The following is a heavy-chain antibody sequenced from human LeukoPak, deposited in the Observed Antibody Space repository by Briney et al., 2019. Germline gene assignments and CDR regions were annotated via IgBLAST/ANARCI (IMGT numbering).Heavy chain of an antibody. CDR3: ARGEPSSPGWFDP. V-gene: IGHV4-4*02. Sequence: PSETLSLTCAVSGGSISSSNWWSWVRQPPGKGLEWIGEIYHSGSTNYNPSLKSRVTISVDKSKNQFSLKLSSVTAADTAVYYCARGEPSSPGWFDPWGQGTLVTVSS. D-gene: IGHD6-13*01. J-gene: IGHJ5*02. CDR2: IYHSGST. CDR1: GGSISSSNW.